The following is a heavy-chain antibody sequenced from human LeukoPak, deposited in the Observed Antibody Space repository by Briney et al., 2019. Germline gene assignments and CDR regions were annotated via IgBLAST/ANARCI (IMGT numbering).Heavy chain of an antibody. V-gene: IGHV3-23*01. J-gene: IGHJ5*02. CDR1: GFAFSSYA. CDR3: AKDLRGRIAVSVTRNWFDP. D-gene: IGHD6-19*01. CDR2: ISGSGGST. Sequence: PGGSLRLSCAASGFAFSSYAMSWVRQAPGKGLEWVSAISGSGGSTYYADSVKGRFTISRDNSKNTLYLQMNSLRAEDTAVYYCAKDLRGRIAVSVTRNWFDPWGQGTLVTVSS.